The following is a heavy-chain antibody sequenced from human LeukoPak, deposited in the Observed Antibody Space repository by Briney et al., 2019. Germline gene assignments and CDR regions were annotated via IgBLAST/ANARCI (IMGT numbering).Heavy chain of an antibody. V-gene: IGHV3-15*07. CDR1: GFTFSDAW. J-gene: IGHJ4*02. Sequence: GGSLRLSCAASGFTFSDAWMNWVRQAPGKGLEWVGRIKRKTDGGTTDYAAPVKGRFTISRDDSKNTLYLQMNSLKTEDTAVYYCTTRSITMVRGVNEDYWGQGTLVTVSS. D-gene: IGHD3-10*01. CDR3: TTRSITMVRGVNEDY. CDR2: IKRKTDGGTT.